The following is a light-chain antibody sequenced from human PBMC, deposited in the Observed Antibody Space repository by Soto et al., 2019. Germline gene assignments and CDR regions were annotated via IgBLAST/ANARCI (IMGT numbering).Light chain of an antibody. J-gene: IGKJ4*01. CDR3: QQRSNWPLT. CDR2: DAS. V-gene: IGKV3-11*01. CDR1: QSVSSY. Sequence: EIVLTQSPATLSLSPGERATLSCRASQSVSSYLAWYQQKPGQAPRLLIYDASNRATGIPARFSGSGSGTAFPLTISRLEPDDVAVYHCQQRSNWPLTFGGGTKVEIK.